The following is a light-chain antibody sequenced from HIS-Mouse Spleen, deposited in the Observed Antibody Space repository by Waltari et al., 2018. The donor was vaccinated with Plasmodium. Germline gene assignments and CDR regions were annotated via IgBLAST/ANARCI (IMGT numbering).Light chain of an antibody. CDR2: KDS. V-gene: IGLV3-27*01. Sequence: SYELTQPSSVSVSPGQTDRITCSGAVLAKQYARWFQQKPGQAPVLGIYKDSERTAGNPERFSGSSSGTTVTLTISGPQVEDEADYYCYSAADNNLVFGGGTKLTVL. J-gene: IGLJ3*02. CDR3: YSAADNNLV. CDR1: VLAKQY.